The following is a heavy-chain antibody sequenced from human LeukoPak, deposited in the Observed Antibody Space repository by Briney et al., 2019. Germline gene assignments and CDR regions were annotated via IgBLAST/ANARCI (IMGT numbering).Heavy chain of an antibody. CDR3: ARGDLSVDTAFDY. Sequence: SETLSLTCAVYGGSFSGYYWSWIRQPPGKGLEWIGEINHSGSTDYNPSLKSRVTISVGTSKNQFSLKLSSVTAADTAVYYCARGDLSVDTAFDYWGQGTLVTVSS. J-gene: IGHJ4*02. CDR2: INHSGST. CDR1: GGSFSGYY. V-gene: IGHV4-34*01. D-gene: IGHD5-18*01.